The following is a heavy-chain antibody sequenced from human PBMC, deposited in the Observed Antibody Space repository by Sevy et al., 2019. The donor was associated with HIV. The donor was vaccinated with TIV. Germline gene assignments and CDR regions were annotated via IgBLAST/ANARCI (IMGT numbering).Heavy chain of an antibody. CDR2: ISYLSNYI. Sequence: GGSLRLSCAASGFTFNTYNMNWVRHAPGKGLEWVSSISYLSNYIYYADSMKGRFTISRDNAKNSLYLQMNSLRADDTAIYYCARGPPDGSYDYFDNWGQGTLVTVSS. CDR3: ARGPPDGSYDYFDN. V-gene: IGHV3-21*01. J-gene: IGHJ4*02. CDR1: GFTFNTYN. D-gene: IGHD1-26*01.